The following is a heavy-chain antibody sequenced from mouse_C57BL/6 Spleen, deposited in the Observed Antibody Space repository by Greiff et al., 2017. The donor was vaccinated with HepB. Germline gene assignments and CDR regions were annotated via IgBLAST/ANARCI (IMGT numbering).Heavy chain of an antibody. Sequence: QVQLQQSGPELVKPGASVKISCKASGYAFSSSWMNWVKQRPGKGLEWIGRIYPGDGDTNYNGKFKGKATLTADKSSSTAYMQLSSLTSEDSAVYFCARRCDYDADWFAYWGQGTLVTVSA. D-gene: IGHD2-4*01. J-gene: IGHJ3*01. V-gene: IGHV1-82*01. CDR2: IYPGDGDT. CDR3: ARRCDYDADWFAY. CDR1: GYAFSSSW.